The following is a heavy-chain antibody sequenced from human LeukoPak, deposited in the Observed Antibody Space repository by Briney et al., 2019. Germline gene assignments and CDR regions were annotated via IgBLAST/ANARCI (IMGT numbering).Heavy chain of an antibody. D-gene: IGHD2-15*01. CDR1: GGSISSYY. Sequence: PSETLSLTCIVSGGSISSYYWSWIRQPPGKGLEWIGYIYYSGTTNYNPSLKSRVSISLDTSKNQFSLKLSSVTAADTAVYYCARVGYCSHGSCLRLDWYFDLWGHGTLVTVSS. V-gene: IGHV4-59*01. CDR2: IYYSGTT. CDR3: ARVGYCSHGSCLRLDWYFDL. J-gene: IGHJ2*01.